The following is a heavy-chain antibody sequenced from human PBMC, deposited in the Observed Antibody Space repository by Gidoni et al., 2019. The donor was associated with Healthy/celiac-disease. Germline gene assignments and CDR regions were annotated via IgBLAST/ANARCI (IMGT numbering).Heavy chain of an antibody. CDR2: ISSSSSYI. Sequence: EVQLVESGGGLVKPGGSLRLSCAASGFTFSSYSMNWVRQAPGKGLEGVASISSSSSYIYYADSVKGRFTISRDNAKNSLYLQMNSLRAEDTAVYYCARRIVVVPAAEVDVNYYGMDVWGQGTTVTVSS. CDR3: ARRIVVVPAAEVDVNYYGMDV. J-gene: IGHJ6*02. V-gene: IGHV3-21*01. D-gene: IGHD2-2*01. CDR1: GFTFSSYS.